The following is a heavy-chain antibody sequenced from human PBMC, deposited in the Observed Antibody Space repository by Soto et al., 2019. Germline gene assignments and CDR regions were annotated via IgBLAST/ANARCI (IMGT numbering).Heavy chain of an antibody. CDR1: GFTFSSYA. D-gene: IGHD3-3*01. V-gene: IGHV3-23*01. CDR3: ARPRHEANMYYDFWSGYYGGWYY. Sequence: EVQLLESGGGLVQPGGSLRLSCAASGFTFSSYAMSWVRQAPGKGLEWVSAISGSGGSTYYADSVKVRFTISRDNSKNTLYLQMNSLRAEDTAVYYCARPRHEANMYYDFWSGYYGGWYYWGQGTLVTVSS. J-gene: IGHJ4*02. CDR2: ISGSGGST.